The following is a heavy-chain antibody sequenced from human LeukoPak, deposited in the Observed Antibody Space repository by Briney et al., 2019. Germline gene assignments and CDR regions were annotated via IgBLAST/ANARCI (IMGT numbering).Heavy chain of an antibody. CDR1: GGSISSYY. J-gene: IGHJ3*02. Sequence: KPSETLSLTCTVSGGSISSYYWSWIRQPPGKGLEWIGYIYYSGSTNYNPSLKSRVTISVDTSKNQSSLKLSFVTAADTAVYYCARAHDIVVVVAATHDAFDIWGQGTMVTVSS. CDR2: IYYSGST. CDR3: ARAHDIVVVVAATHDAFDI. V-gene: IGHV4-59*01. D-gene: IGHD2-15*01.